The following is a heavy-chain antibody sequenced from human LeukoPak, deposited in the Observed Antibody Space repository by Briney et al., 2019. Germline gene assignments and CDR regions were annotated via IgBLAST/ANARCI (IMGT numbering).Heavy chain of an antibody. J-gene: IGHJ3*02. D-gene: IGHD6-19*01. CDR3: AKEEYSSVRGAFDI. CDR1: GFTFSNYA. V-gene: IGHV3-23*01. Sequence: GGSLRLSCAASGFTFSNYAMSWVRQAPGKGLEWVSTISGPGGATFYADSVKGRFTISRDNSKNTQYLQMNSLRVEDTAVYYCAKEEYSSVRGAFDIWGQGTMVTVSS. CDR2: ISGPGGAT.